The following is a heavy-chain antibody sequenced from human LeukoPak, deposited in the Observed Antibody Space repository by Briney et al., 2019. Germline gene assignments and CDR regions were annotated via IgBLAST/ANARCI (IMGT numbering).Heavy chain of an antibody. CDR2: IIPIFGTA. D-gene: IGHD4-17*01. J-gene: IGHJ4*02. CDR3: ARGFHDYGDCFDY. Sequence: SVKVSCKASGYTFTSYAISWVRQAPGQGLEWMGGIIPIFGTANYAQKFQGRVTITTDESTSTAYMELSSLRSEDTAVYYCARGFHDYGDCFDYWGQGTLVTVSS. V-gene: IGHV1-69*05. CDR1: GYTFTSYA.